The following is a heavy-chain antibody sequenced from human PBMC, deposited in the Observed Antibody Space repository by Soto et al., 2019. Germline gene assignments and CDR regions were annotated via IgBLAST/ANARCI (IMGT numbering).Heavy chain of an antibody. J-gene: IGHJ6*02. Sequence: QVQLVESGGGEVQPGRSLRLSCMASGFTFNNYGIHWVRQAPGKGLEWVAVISYDGTNKYYADSVKGRFTISRDNSKNNVYLQMNSLRDEDTAVYYCAKDLVRGVIAKYGMDVWGQGTTVTVSS. CDR2: ISYDGTNK. CDR3: AKDLVRGVIAKYGMDV. D-gene: IGHD3-10*01. CDR1: GFTFNNYG. V-gene: IGHV3-30*18.